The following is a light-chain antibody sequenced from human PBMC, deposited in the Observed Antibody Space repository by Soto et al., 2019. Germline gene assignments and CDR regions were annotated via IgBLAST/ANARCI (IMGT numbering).Light chain of an antibody. J-gene: IGKJ1*01. CDR2: GAI. CDR3: QHYNVWPPWT. V-gene: IGKV3-15*01. Sequence: TQSPSSLSASVGDRVTITCRASQGISNDLAWYQQKPGQAPSLLIFGAITRATGIPARFSGSGSGTEFTLTISSLQSEDSAIYYCQHYNVWPPWTFGQGTKV. CDR1: QGISND.